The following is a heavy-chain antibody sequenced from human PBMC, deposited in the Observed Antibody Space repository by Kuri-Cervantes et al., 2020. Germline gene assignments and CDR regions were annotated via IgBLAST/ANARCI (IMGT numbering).Heavy chain of an antibody. V-gene: IGHV4-61*01. D-gene: IGHD3-10*01. J-gene: IGHJ3*02. CDR3: ARYGSGSYYNGFDDAFDI. Sequence: SETLSLTCTVSGGSISSGSYYWSWIRQPPGKGLEWIGYIYYSGSTYYNPSLKSRVTISVDTSKNQFSLKLSSVTAADTAVYYCARYGSGSYYNGFDDAFDIWGQGTMVTVSS. CDR2: IYYSGST. CDR1: GGSISSGSYY.